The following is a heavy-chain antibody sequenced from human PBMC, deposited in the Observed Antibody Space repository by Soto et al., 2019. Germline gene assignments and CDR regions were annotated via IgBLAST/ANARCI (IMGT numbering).Heavy chain of an antibody. CDR3: ARGVGQLRYFDWSYHNLDP. Sequence: PGESLKISCKGSGYSFTSYWIGWVRQMPGKGLEWMGIIYPGDSDTRDSPSFQGQVTISADKSISTAYLQWSSLKASDTAMSYCARGVGQLRYFDWSYHNLDPWGQGTPVTVSS. CDR1: GYSFTSYW. V-gene: IGHV5-51*01. J-gene: IGHJ5*02. CDR2: IYPGDSDT. D-gene: IGHD3-9*01.